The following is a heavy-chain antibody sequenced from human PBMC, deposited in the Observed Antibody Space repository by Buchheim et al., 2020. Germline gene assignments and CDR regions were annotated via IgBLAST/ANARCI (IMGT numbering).Heavy chain of an antibody. J-gene: IGHJ6*03. V-gene: IGHV3-33*06. CDR3: AKVQEGFYYYYYMDV. Sequence: QVQLVESGGGVVQPGRSLRLSCAASGFTFSSYGMHWVRQAPGKGLEWVAVIWYDGSNKYYADSVKGRFTISRDNSKNTLYLQMNSLRAEDTAVYYCAKVQEGFYYYYYMDVWGKGTT. CDR2: IWYDGSNK. CDR1: GFTFSSYG.